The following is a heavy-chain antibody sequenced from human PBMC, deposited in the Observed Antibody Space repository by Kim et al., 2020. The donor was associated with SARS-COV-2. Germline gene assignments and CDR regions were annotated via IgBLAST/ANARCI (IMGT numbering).Heavy chain of an antibody. CDR3: AKGLEFGGLPDY. D-gene: IGHD3-10*01. J-gene: IGHJ4*02. CDR1: GFTFDDYT. CDR2: ISWVGGST. Sequence: GGSLRLSCAASGFTFDDYTMHWVRQAPGKGLEWVSLISWVGGSTYYADSVKGRFPISRDNSKNSLYLQMNSLRTEDTALYYCAKGLEFGGLPDYWGQGTLVTVSS. V-gene: IGHV3-43*01.